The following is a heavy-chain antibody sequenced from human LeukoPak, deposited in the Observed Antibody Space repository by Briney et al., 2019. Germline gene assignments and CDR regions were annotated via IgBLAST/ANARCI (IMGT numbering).Heavy chain of an antibody. CDR1: GFTVSSNY. D-gene: IGHD3-10*01. V-gene: IGHV3-53*01. CDR3: ASRSFYGSGTDYYYMDD. CDR2: IYSGGST. J-gene: IGHJ6*03. Sequence: GGSLRLSCAASGFTVSSNYMSWVRQAPGKGLEWVSVIYSGGSTYYADAVKGRFTISRDNSKNTLYLQMNSRRGEDAPVFYCASRSFYGSGTDYYYMDDWGQGTTVTVSS.